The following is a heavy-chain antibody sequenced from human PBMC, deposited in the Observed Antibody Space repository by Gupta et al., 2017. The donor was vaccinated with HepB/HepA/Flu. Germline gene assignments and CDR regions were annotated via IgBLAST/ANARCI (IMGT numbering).Heavy chain of an antibody. Sequence: QLQLQESGPGLVKPSETLSLTCTVSGGSISSSSYYWGWIRQPPGKGLEWIGSIYYSGSTYYTPSLKSRVTISVDTSKNQFYLKLSCVTAADTAVYYWARAVAGPITYNWCDPWGQGTLGT. V-gene: IGHV4-39*01. CDR1: GGSISSSSYY. D-gene: IGHD6-19*01. CDR2: IYYSGST. J-gene: IGHJ5*02. CDR3: ARAVAGPITYNWCDP.